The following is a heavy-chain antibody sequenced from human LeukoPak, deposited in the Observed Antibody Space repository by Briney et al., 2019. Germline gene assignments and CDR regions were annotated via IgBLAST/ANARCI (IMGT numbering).Heavy chain of an antibody. V-gene: IGHV3-9*03. CDR3: AKVQHSKGQYNGGMDY. Sequence: PGRSLRLSCAASGFTFDDYAMHWVRQAPGKGLEWVSGISWNSGSIGYADSVKGRFTISRDNAKNSLYLQMNSLRAEDMALYYCAKVQHSKGQYNGGMDYWGQGTLVTVSS. J-gene: IGHJ4*02. CDR1: GFTFDDYA. CDR2: ISWNSGSI. D-gene: IGHD5-12*01.